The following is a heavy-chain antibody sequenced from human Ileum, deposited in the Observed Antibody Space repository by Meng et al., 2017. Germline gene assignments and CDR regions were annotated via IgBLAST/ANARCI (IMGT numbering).Heavy chain of an antibody. D-gene: IGHD3-22*01. CDR3: AQPRITMTLGGFRTGWFDP. CDR1: GGSISSSSYY. CDR2: IYYSGST. Sequence: HLQLQESGPGLVKPPETLSSTCTSPGGSISSSSYYWGWIRQPPGKGLEWIGSIYYSGSTYYNPSLKSRVTISVDTSKNQFSLKLSSVTAADTAVYYCAQPRITMTLGGFRTGWFDPWGLGTLVTVSS. V-gene: IGHV4-39*01. J-gene: IGHJ5*02.